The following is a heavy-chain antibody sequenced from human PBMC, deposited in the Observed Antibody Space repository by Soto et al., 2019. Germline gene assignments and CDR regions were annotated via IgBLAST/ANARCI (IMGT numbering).Heavy chain of an antibody. Sequence: ASVKVSCKASGYTFTGYYMHWVRQAPGQGLEWMGWINPNSGGTNYAQKFQGWVTMTRDTSISTAYMELSRLRSDNTAVYYCAREGVAITGTEGENWFDPWCQGTLVTVSS. V-gene: IGHV1-2*04. D-gene: IGHD1-20*01. CDR1: GYTFTGYY. CDR3: AREGVAITGTEGENWFDP. J-gene: IGHJ5*02. CDR2: INPNSGGT.